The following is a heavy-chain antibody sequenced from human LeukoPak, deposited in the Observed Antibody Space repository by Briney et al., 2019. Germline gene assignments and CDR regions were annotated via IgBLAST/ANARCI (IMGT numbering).Heavy chain of an antibody. V-gene: IGHV4-4*07. Sequence: SETLSLTCTVSGGSISRYYWSWIRQPAGKGLEWIGRIYTSGSTNYNPSLKSRVTMSVDTSKNQFSLKLSSVTAADTAVYYCARGGLPYYYYGMDVWGQGTTVTVSS. CDR3: ARGGLPYYYYGMDV. D-gene: IGHD3-16*01. CDR1: GGSISRYY. CDR2: IYTSGST. J-gene: IGHJ6*02.